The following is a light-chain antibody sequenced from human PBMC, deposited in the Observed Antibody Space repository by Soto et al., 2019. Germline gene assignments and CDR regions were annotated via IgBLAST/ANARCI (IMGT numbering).Light chain of an antibody. V-gene: IGLV2-14*01. J-gene: IGLJ1*01. CDR1: SRDVGGYNY. CDR2: EVS. CDR3: SSYTSSSTQV. Sequence: QSALTQTASGSGSPGQSITISCTGTSRDVGGYNYVSWYQQHPGKAPKLMIFEVSNRPSGVSNRFSGSKSGNTASLTISGLQAEDEADYYCSSYTSSSTQVFGTGTKLTVL.